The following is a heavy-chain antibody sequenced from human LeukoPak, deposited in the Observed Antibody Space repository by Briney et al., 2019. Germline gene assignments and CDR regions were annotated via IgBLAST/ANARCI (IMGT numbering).Heavy chain of an antibody. J-gene: IGHJ4*02. CDR2: INPNSGGT. CDR3: ARAVLRFLEWLEDFDY. D-gene: IGHD3-3*01. CDR1: GYTFTGYY. V-gene: IGHV1-2*02. Sequence: ASVKVSCKASGYTFTGYYMHWVRQAPGQGLEWMGWINPNSGGTNYAQKFQGRVTMTRDTSISTAYMELSRLRSDDTAVYYCARAVLRFLEWLEDFDYWGQGTLVTVSS.